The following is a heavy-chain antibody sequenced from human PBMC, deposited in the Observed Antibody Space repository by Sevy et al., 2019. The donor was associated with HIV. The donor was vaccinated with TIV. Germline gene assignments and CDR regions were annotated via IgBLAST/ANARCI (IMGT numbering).Heavy chain of an antibody. Sequence: ASVKVSCKASGGTFSSYAISWVRQAPGQGLEWMGGIIPIFGTANYAQKFQGRVTITADEFTSTAYMALGRLRSEDTAVYYCARDRLFGLYYDFWSGFFDYWGQGTLVTVSS. CDR3: ARDRLFGLYYDFWSGFFDY. V-gene: IGHV1-69*13. J-gene: IGHJ4*02. CDR2: IIPIFGTA. CDR1: GGTFSSYA. D-gene: IGHD3-3*01.